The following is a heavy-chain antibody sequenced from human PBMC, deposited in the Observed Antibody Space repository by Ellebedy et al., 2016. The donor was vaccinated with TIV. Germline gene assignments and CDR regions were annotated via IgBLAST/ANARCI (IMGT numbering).Heavy chain of an antibody. Sequence: GESLKISXAASGFTVSSNYMSWVRQAPGKGLEWVSVIYSGGSTFYADSVKGRFTISRDNSKNTLYLQMNSLRAEDTAVYYCARTSGTYCPHFDSWGQGTLVTVSS. CDR2: IYSGGST. J-gene: IGHJ4*02. CDR3: ARTSGTYCPHFDS. CDR1: GFTVSSNY. D-gene: IGHD3-10*01. V-gene: IGHV3-53*01.